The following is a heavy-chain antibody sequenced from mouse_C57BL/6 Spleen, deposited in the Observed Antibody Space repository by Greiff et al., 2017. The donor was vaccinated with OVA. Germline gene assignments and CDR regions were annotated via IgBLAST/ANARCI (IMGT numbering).Heavy chain of an antibody. CDR2: IHPNNGGT. J-gene: IGHJ1*03. CDR3: ARGGRRYFDV. CDR1: GYTFTDYN. V-gene: IGHV1-22*01. Sequence: EVQLQQPGPELVKPGASVKLSCKASGYTFTDYNMHWVKQSPGKSLEWIGYIHPNNGGTSYNQKFKGKATLTVNKSSSTAYMELRSLTSEESAGYYCARGGRRYFDVWGKGTTVTVSS.